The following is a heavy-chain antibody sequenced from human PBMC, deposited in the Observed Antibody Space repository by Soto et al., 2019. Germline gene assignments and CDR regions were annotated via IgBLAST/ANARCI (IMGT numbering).Heavy chain of an antibody. V-gene: IGHV4-30-2*01. Sequence: QLQLQESGSGLVKPSQTLSLTCAVPGGSISSGGYSWSWIRQPPGKGLEWIGYIYHSGSTYYNPSLKRRVTISVDRSKNQFSLKLSSVTAADTAVYYCARGYSYGYRHFDYWGQGTLVTVSS. CDR3: ARGYSYGYRHFDY. J-gene: IGHJ4*02. CDR1: GGSISSGGYS. D-gene: IGHD5-18*01. CDR2: IYHSGST.